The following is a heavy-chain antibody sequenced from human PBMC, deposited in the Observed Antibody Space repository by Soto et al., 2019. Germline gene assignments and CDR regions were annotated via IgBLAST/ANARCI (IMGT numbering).Heavy chain of an antibody. J-gene: IGHJ4*02. CDR1: GYTFTNFG. CDR3: ARGGTPIAY. Sequence: QVQLVQSGAEVKKPGASVKVSCKTSGYTFTNFGLSWVRQAPGQGLEWMGWISAYNGNTNYAQNFQGRVTMTTDTSTSTAYMELRRPRSADTAVYYGARGGTPIAYWGQGTLVTVSS. V-gene: IGHV1-18*01. CDR2: ISAYNGNT. D-gene: IGHD3-16*01.